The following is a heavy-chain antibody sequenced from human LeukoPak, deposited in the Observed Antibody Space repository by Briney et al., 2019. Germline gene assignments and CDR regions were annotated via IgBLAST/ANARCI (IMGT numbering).Heavy chain of an antibody. D-gene: IGHD6-19*01. CDR3: ARETSGYSSGNDAFDI. CDR1: GGTFSSYA. V-gene: IGHV1-69*04. J-gene: IGHJ3*02. Sequence: SVKVSCKASGGTFSSYAISWVRQAPGQGLEWMGRIIPILGIANYAQKFQGRVTITADKSTSTAYMELSSLRSEDTAVYYCARETSGYSSGNDAFDIWGQGTMVTVSS. CDR2: IIPILGIA.